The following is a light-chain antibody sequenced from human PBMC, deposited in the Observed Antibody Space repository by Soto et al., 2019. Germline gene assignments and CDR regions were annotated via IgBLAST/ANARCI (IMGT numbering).Light chain of an antibody. CDR3: QQYGSSPRT. Sequence: EIVLTQSPGTLSLSPGERATLSCRASQSVSNNYLAWYQQKPGQAPRLLIYGASGRAPGVPDRFSGSGSGTDVVLTISRLEPEDFVVYYCQQYGSSPRTFGQGTKVEIK. V-gene: IGKV3-20*01. CDR2: GAS. CDR1: QSVSNNY. J-gene: IGKJ1*01.